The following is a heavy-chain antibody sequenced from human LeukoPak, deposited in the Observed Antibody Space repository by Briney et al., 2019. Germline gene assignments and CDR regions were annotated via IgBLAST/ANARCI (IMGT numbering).Heavy chain of an antibody. Sequence: PGGSLRLSCAVSGFTFTSYWMSWVRQAPGKGLEWVASIKDGGSVKYYVDSVKGRFTISRDNAKNSLHLQTDSLRAEDTAVYYCARIQLFHGDFDYWGQGTPVTVSS. J-gene: IGHJ4*02. D-gene: IGHD3-10*02. CDR1: GFTFTSYW. CDR2: IKDGGSVK. V-gene: IGHV3-7*03. CDR3: ARIQLFHGDFDY.